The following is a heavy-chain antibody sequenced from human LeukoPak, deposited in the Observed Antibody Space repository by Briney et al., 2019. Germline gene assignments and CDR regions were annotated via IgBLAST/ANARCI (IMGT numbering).Heavy chain of an antibody. V-gene: IGHV4-39*07. D-gene: IGHD3-10*01. J-gene: IGHJ4*02. Sequence: SETLSLTCTVSGGSISSSSYYWGWIRQPRGKGLEWIGSIYYSGSTNYNPSLKSRVTISVDTSKNQFSLKLSSVTAADTAVYYCASGEFGELPFPFDYWGQGTLVTVSS. CDR1: GGSISSSSYY. CDR2: IYYSGST. CDR3: ASGEFGELPFPFDY.